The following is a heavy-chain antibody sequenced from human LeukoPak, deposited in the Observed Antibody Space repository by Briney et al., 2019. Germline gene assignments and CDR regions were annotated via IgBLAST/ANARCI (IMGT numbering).Heavy chain of an antibody. CDR1: GGSFSGYY. V-gene: IGHV4-34*01. J-gene: IGHJ4*02. D-gene: IGHD1-26*01. CDR2: INHSGST. Sequence: SETLSLTCAVYGGSFSGYYWSWIRQPPGKGLEWIGEINHSGSTNYNPSLKSRVTISVDTSKNQFSLKLSSVTAADTAVYYCARVGAEYYFDYWGQGTLVTASS. CDR3: ARVGAEYYFDY.